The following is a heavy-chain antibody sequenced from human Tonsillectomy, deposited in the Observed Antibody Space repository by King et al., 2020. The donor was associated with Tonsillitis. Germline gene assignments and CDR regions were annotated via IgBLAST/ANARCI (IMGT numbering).Heavy chain of an antibody. Sequence: VQLVESGGGVVQPGRSLRRSCAASGFSFSNYVMSWVRQAPGQGLEWVAVIATDGRYKYFADSVKGRFTISRDNSKSTLYLQINSLRGEETAVYYCARLAARVVPHHDGIDVWGQGTTVTVSS. D-gene: IGHD6-6*01. CDR3: ARLAARVVPHHDGIDV. V-gene: IGHV3-30*04. CDR1: GFSFSNYV. CDR2: IATDGRYK. J-gene: IGHJ6*02.